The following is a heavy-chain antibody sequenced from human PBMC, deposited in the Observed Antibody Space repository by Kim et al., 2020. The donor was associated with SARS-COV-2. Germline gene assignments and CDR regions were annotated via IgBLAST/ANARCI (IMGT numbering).Heavy chain of an antibody. Sequence: SETLSLTCAVYGGSFSGYYWSWIRQPPGKGLEWIGEINHSGSTNYNPSLKSRVTISVDTSKNQFSLKLSSVTAADTAVYYCARWRYCSSTSCSDAFDIWGQGTMVTVSS. J-gene: IGHJ3*02. V-gene: IGHV4-34*01. CDR3: ARWRYCSSTSCSDAFDI. CDR2: INHSGST. D-gene: IGHD2-2*01. CDR1: GGSFSGYY.